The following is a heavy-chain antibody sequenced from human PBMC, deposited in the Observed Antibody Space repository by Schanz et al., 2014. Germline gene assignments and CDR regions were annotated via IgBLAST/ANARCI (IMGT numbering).Heavy chain of an antibody. CDR2: ISGSGGST. J-gene: IGHJ5*01. V-gene: IGHV3-23*01. CDR1: GFAFSSYG. D-gene: IGHD2-15*01. CDR3: AKTPREYCNYDNCPNWFDS. Sequence: EVQLLESGGGLVQPGGSLRLSCLASGFAFSSYGMNWLRQAPGKGLEWVSAISGSGGSTYYADSVKGRFTISRDNSKNTLYLQMNSLRAEDTAVYYCAKTPREYCNYDNCPNWFDSWGQGTLVTASS.